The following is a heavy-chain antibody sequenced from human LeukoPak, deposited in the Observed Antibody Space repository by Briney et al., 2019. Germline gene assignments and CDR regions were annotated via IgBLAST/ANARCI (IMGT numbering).Heavy chain of an antibody. Sequence: GGSLRLSCAASGFTFSSYSMHWVRQAPGKGLEYVSAISSNGGSTYYANSVKGRFTISRDNSKNTLYLQMGSLRAEDMAVYYCARDLNYYGSGSYYGGPNWFDPWGQGTLVTVSS. CDR1: GFTFSSYS. CDR2: ISSNGGST. J-gene: IGHJ5*02. V-gene: IGHV3-64*01. D-gene: IGHD3-10*01. CDR3: ARDLNYYGSGSYYGGPNWFDP.